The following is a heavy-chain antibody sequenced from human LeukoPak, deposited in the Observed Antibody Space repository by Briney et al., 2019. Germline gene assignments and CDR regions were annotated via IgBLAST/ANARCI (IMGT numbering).Heavy chain of an antibody. J-gene: IGHJ4*02. Sequence: GASVKVSCKASGYTFTNYYMHWVRQAPGQGLEWMGWINPNSGGTNYAQKFQGRVTMTRDTSISTAYMELSRLRSDDTAVYYCARVLRDSSGYYYFDYWGQGTLVTVSS. CDR1: GYTFTNYY. CDR2: INPNSGGT. D-gene: IGHD3-22*01. CDR3: ARVLRDSSGYYYFDY. V-gene: IGHV1-2*02.